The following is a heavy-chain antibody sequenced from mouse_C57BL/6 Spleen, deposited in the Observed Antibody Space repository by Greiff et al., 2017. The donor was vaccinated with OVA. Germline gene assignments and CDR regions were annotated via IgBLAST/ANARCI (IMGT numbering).Heavy chain of an antibody. CDR1: GYTFTEYT. J-gene: IGHJ3*01. CDR3: ERHEDAYWLSSSWFDY. Sequence: QVHVKQSGAELVKPGASVKLSCKASGYTFTEYTIHWVKQRSGQGLEWIGWFYPGSGSIKYNEKFKDKATLTADKSSSTVSMELSRLTSEDSAVYFCERHEDAYWLSSSWFDYWGQGTLVTVSA. CDR2: FYPGSGSI. D-gene: IGHD1-1*01. V-gene: IGHV1-62-2*01.